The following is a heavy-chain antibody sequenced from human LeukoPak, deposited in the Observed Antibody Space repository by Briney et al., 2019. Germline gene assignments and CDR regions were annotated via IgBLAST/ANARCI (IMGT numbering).Heavy chain of an antibody. CDR2: IYTSGTT. Sequence: SETLSLTCTVSGGSISSGSYYWSWIRQPAGKGLEWIGRIYTSGTTNYNPSLKSRVTISVDTSKNQFSLKLSSVTAADTAVYYCARGTCYYGSNWFDPWGQGTLVTVSS. V-gene: IGHV4-61*02. J-gene: IGHJ5*02. CDR3: ARGTCYYGSNWFDP. CDR1: GGSISSGSYY. D-gene: IGHD3-10*01.